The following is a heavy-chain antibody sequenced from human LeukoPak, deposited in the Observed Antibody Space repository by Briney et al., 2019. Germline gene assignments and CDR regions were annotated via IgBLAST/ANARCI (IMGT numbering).Heavy chain of an antibody. CDR1: GYTFTSYG. J-gene: IGHJ4*02. D-gene: IGHD6-19*01. Sequence: ASVKVSCKASGYTFTSYGISWVRQAPGQGLEWMGWISAYNGNTNYAQKLQGRVTMTTDTSTSTAYMELRSLRSDDTAVYYCARDTAEQWLVRKYYFDYWGQGTLVTVSS. V-gene: IGHV1-18*01. CDR3: ARDTAEQWLVRKYYFDY. CDR2: ISAYNGNT.